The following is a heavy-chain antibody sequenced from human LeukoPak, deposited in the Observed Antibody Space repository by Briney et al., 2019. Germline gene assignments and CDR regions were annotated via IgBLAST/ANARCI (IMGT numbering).Heavy chain of an antibody. CDR2: SSFNGAHK. J-gene: IGHJ4*02. CDR1: GFNFSNNL. CDR3: ARVGNDSGWHDAFGYFDS. D-gene: IGHD6-19*01. Sequence: GGSLRLSCAASGFNFSNNLLHWVRQAPGKGLEWVAVSSFNGAHKFYADSVKGRFVISGDNSKNTLYLQMNSLRVEDTGTYYCARVGNDSGWHDAFGYFDSWGQGVLVTVSS. V-gene: IGHV3-30*09.